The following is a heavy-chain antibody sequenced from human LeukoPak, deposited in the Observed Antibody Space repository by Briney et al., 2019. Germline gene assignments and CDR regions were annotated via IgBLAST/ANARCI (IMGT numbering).Heavy chain of an antibody. CDR1: GGSISSSSYY. Sequence: PSETLSLTCTVSGGSISSSSYYWGWIRQPPGKGLEWIGYIYQSGSTYYNPSLKSRVTISVDRSKNQFSLKLSSLTAADTAVYYCARSGSYFSFDIWGQGTMVTVSS. D-gene: IGHD1-26*01. CDR2: IYQSGST. V-gene: IGHV4-39*07. J-gene: IGHJ3*02. CDR3: ARSGSYFSFDI.